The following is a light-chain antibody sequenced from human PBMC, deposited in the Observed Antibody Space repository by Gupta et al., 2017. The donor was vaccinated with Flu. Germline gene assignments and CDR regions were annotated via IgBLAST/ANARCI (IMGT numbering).Light chain of an antibody. V-gene: IGKV3-11*01. CDR1: QSVSTY. CDR3: QKRSNWPPST. Sequence: EIVLTQSPATLSLSPGERATLSCRASQSVSTYLAWYKQKPGQTPRLLIYDASNRATGIPARFSGSGYGTDFTLTISSREPEDFAVYYCQKRSNWPPSTFGQGTRLEIK. CDR2: DAS. J-gene: IGKJ2*01.